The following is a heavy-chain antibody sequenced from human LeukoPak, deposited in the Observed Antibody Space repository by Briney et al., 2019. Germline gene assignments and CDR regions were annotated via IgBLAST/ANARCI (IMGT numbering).Heavy chain of an antibody. V-gene: IGHV1-18*01. CDR3: ARVTQTDYDFDY. CDR2: ISAYNGNT. CDR1: GYTFTNYG. J-gene: IGHJ4*02. Sequence: GASVKVSCKASGYTFTNYGISWVRQAPGQGLEWMGWISAYNGNTDYAQKLQGRVTMTTDTSTSTAYMELRSLRSDDTAVYYCARVTQTDYDFDYWGQGTLVTVSS. D-gene: IGHD4-17*01.